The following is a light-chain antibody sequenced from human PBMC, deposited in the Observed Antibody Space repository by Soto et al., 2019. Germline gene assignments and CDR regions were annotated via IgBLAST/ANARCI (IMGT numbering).Light chain of an antibody. Sequence: VMTQPPLSLSVAPGQPASISCKSSQSLLHITGETFLFWYLQKPGQSPQLLIYEVSTRVSGVPDRFSGSGSGTDFTLEISRVETDDVGIYYCMQSTQLPPTFGQGTLLEI. CDR1: QSLLHITGETF. J-gene: IGKJ5*01. CDR3: MQSTQLPPT. CDR2: EVS. V-gene: IGKV2D-29*02.